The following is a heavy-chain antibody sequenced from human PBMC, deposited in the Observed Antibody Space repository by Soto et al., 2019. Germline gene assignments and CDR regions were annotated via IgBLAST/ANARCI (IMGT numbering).Heavy chain of an antibody. V-gene: IGHV3-23*01. CDR3: AQAHEQQLVRDSFDS. CDR1: GFTFSSYA. Sequence: GGSLRLSCAASGFTFSSYAMSWVRQAPGKGLEWVSAISGSGGSTYYADSVKGRFTISRDNSKNTLYLQMNSRRAEDMSVYYCAQAHEQQLVRDSFDSWGQGTMVTGSS. CDR2: ISGSGGST. D-gene: IGHD6-13*01. J-gene: IGHJ3*02.